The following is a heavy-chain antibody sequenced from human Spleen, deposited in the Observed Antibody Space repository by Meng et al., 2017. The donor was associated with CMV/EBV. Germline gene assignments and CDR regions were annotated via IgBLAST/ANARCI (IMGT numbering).Heavy chain of an antibody. CDR2: INPNSGGT. J-gene: IGHJ4*02. V-gene: IGHV1-2*02. D-gene: IGHD3-10*01. CDR1: GYTFTGYC. Sequence: CKASGYTFTGYCVHWVRQAPGRGLGWMGWINPNSGGTNYAQKFQGRVTMTRDTSISTAYMELSRLRSDDTAVYYCALDYGSANLPLGYWGQGTLVTVSS. CDR3: ALDYGSANLPLGY.